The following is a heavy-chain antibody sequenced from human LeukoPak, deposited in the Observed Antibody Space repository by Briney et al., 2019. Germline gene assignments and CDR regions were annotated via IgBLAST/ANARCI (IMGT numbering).Heavy chain of an antibody. CDR2: IYHSGST. J-gene: IGHJ5*02. CDR3: ARGAAPVVPAATSGSNWFEP. D-gene: IGHD2-2*01. Sequence: SQTLSLTCAVSGGSISSGGYSWSWIRQPPGRGLEWIGYIYHSGSTYYNPSLKSRVTISVDRSKNQFSLKLSSVTAADTAVYYCARGAAPVVPAATSGSNWFEPWGQGTLVTVSS. V-gene: IGHV4-30-2*01. CDR1: GGSISSGGYS.